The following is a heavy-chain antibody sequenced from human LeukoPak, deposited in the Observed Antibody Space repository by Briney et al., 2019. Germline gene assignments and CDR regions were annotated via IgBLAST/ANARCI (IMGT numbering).Heavy chain of an antibody. V-gene: IGHV3-30-3*01. Sequence: GGSLRLSCAASGFTFSSYAMHWVRQAPGKGLEWVAVISYDGSNKYYADSVKGRFTISRDNSKNTLYLQMNSLRAEDTAVYYCARLPDYGDYVDYWGQGTLVTVSS. J-gene: IGHJ4*02. D-gene: IGHD4-17*01. CDR1: GFTFSSYA. CDR2: ISYDGSNK. CDR3: ARLPDYGDYVDY.